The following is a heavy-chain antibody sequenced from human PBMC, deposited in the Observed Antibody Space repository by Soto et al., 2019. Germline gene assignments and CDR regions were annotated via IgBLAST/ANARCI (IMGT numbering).Heavy chain of an antibody. V-gene: IGHV4-61*01. J-gene: IGHJ5*02. Sequence: SETLSLTCTVSGGSVSSGSYYWSWIRQPPGKGLEWIGYIYYSGSTNYNPSLKSRVTISVDTSKNQFSLKLSSVTAADTAVYYCANQLIRVHWFDPWGQGTLVTVSS. CDR3: ANQLIRVHWFDP. D-gene: IGHD6-6*01. CDR1: GGSVSSGSYY. CDR2: IYYSGST.